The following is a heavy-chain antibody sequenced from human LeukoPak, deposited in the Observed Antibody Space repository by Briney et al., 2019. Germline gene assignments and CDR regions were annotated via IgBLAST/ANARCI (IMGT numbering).Heavy chain of an antibody. V-gene: IGHV1-69*13. J-gene: IGHJ6*02. D-gene: IGHD3-10*01. Sequence: SVKVSCKAAGGTFSSYAISWVRQAPGQGLEWMGGIIPIFGTANYAQKFQGRVTITADESTSTAYMELSSLTSEDTAVYYCARAEVLLSYGHNKHCLDVWGQGTTVTVSS. CDR1: GGTFSSYA. CDR2: IIPIFGTA. CDR3: ARAEVLLSYGHNKHCLDV.